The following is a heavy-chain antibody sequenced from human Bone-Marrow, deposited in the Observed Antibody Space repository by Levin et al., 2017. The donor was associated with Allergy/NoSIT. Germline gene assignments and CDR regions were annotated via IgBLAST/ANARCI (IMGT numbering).Heavy chain of an antibody. CDR3: ARYHDILTGSKFDY. Sequence: GASVKVSCKGSGYSFTNHWITWVRLMPGKGLEWMGRIDPSDSYTNYSPSFQGHVTMSADKSISTAYLHWSSLKASDTAIYYCARYHDILTGSKFDYWGQGTLVTVSS. CDR1: GYSFTNHW. D-gene: IGHD3-9*01. J-gene: IGHJ4*02. CDR2: IDPSDSYT. V-gene: IGHV5-10-1*01.